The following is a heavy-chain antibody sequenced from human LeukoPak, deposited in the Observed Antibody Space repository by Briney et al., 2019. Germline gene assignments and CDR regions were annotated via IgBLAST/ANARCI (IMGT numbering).Heavy chain of an antibody. V-gene: IGHV4-34*01. D-gene: IGHD6-13*01. CDR1: GGSFSGYY. J-gene: IGHJ4*02. Sequence: SETLSLTCAVYGGSFSGYYWSWIRQPPGKGLEWIGEINHSGSTNYNPSLKSRVTISVDTSKNQFSLKLSSVTAADTAVHYCARGIRRIAVAGSRFDYWGQGTLVTVSS. CDR3: ARGIRRIAVAGSRFDY. CDR2: INHSGST.